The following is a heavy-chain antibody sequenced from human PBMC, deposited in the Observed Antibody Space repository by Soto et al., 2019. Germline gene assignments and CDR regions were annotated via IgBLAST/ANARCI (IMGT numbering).Heavy chain of an antibody. V-gene: IGHV2-5*01. J-gene: IGHJ4*02. Sequence: SGPTLLNPTHTLTLTFSLSLVSRTTRGVGVGCIRQPPRKALEWLALIYWNDDKVYSPSLRSRLTISKDTSKNQVVLTMSDMETMDTATYLCEHRQFDVIDKEFDHWGQGTLVTVSS. CDR2: IYWNDDK. D-gene: IGHD3-10*01. CDR3: EHRQFDVIDKEFDH. CDR1: LVSRTTRGVG.